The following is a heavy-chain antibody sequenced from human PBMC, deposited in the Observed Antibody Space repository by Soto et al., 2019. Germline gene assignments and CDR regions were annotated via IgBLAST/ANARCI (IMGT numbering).Heavy chain of an antibody. CDR1: AYTFTSYY. Sequence: QVQLVQSGAEVKKPGASVRVSCKASAYTFTSYYVHWVRQAPGQGPEWMGMINPSRGGTVYAQKFQGRVTMTRDTSTTTVYMELSSLRSEDTAIYYCTRSIITTAGTDAFDLWGQGTLVTVSS. V-gene: IGHV1-46*03. CDR3: TRSIITTAGTDAFDL. CDR2: INPSRGGT. J-gene: IGHJ3*01. D-gene: IGHD6-13*01.